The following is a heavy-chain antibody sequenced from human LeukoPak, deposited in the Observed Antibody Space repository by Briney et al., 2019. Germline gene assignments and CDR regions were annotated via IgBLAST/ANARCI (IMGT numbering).Heavy chain of an antibody. J-gene: IGHJ4*02. CDR1: GGSISNYY. V-gene: IGHV4-59*08. CDR3: ARQRTVGSSISY. Sequence: SETLSLTCSVSGGSISNYYGSWLRQPPGKGLEGIGYISYSGSTNYNPSLKSRVTISADMSKNQFSLKLSSVTAADTAVYYCARQRTVGSSISYWGQGTLVTVSS. CDR2: ISYSGST. D-gene: IGHD1-14*01.